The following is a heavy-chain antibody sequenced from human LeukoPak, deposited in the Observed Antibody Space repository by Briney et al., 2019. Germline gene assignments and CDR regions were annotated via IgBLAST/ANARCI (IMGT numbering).Heavy chain of an antibody. J-gene: IGHJ6*03. V-gene: IGHV4-34*01. Sequence: PSYTLSLTYAVYVGSFSGYYWSWIGQPPARGLEWIGEINHSGSTNYHPPLTSRSTISVDTSKNQFSLKLSSVTAADTAVYYCARYYYYYYYMVVWGKGTTVTVSS. CDR1: VGSFSGYY. CDR3: ARYYYYYYYMVV. CDR2: INHSGST.